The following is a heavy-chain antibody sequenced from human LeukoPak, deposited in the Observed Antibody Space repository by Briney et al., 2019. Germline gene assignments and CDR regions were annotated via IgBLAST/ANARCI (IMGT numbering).Heavy chain of an antibody. CDR1: GYILTELS. D-gene: IGHD1-1*01. CDR3: ATYNWNTFDYYCMDV. CDR2: FDPEDGET. J-gene: IGHJ6*03. V-gene: IGHV1-24*01. Sequence: ASVKVSCKVSGYILTELSMHWVRQAPGKGLEWMGGFDPEDGETIYAQKFQGRVTMTEDTSTDTAYMELSSLRSEDTAVYYCATYNWNTFDYYCMDVWGKGTTVTVSS.